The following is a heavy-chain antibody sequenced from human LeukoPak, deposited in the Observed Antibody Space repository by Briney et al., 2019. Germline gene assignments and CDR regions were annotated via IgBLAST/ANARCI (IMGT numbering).Heavy chain of an antibody. D-gene: IGHD1-26*01. V-gene: IGHV3-13*01. J-gene: IGHJ4*02. CDR2: IGTAGDT. CDR1: GFTFSSYD. Sequence: GGSLRLSCAASGFTFSSYDMHWFRQATGKGLEWVSAIGTAGDTYYPGSVKGRFTISRENAKNSLYLQMNSLRAGDTAVYYCTRGIVGATMYYFDYWGQGTLVTVSS. CDR3: TRGIVGATMYYFDY.